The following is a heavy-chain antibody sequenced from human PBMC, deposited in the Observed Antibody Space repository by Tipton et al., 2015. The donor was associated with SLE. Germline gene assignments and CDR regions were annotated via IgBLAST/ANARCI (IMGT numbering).Heavy chain of an antibody. V-gene: IGHV3-15*01. J-gene: IGHJ4*02. CDR3: TTLLEWLLWDY. CDR1: GFSLSNAW. CDR2: IKSKTDGGTT. Sequence: SLRLSCAAYGFSLSNAWMSGVRQAPGKGLEGVGRIKSKTDGGTTDYAAPVKGRFTISRDDSKNTLYLQMNSLETEDTAVYYCTTLLEWLLWDYWGQGTLVTVSS. D-gene: IGHD3-3*01.